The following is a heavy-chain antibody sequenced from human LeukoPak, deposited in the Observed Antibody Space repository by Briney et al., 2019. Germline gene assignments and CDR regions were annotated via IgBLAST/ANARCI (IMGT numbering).Heavy chain of an antibody. CDR3: AHRGKYLTWFDP. Sequence: SGPTLVNPTQTLTLTCTFSGFSLTTSAVGVGWIRKPPELPLVWLALIYSDNDKRYNPSLKSRLSITKDTSKNQVVLTVTNVNVEDTATYFCAHRGKYLTWFDPWGQGTLVIVSS. CDR2: IYSDNDK. V-gene: IGHV2-5*02. CDR1: GFSLTTSAVG. D-gene: IGHD2-2*01. J-gene: IGHJ5*02.